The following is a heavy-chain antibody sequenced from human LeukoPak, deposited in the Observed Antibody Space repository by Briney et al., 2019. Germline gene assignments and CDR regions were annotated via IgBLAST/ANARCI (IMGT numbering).Heavy chain of an antibody. CDR1: GYRFTNYW. CDR2: IYPGDSDT. D-gene: IGHD1-1*01. J-gene: IGHJ4*02. CDR3: ARRTTETKWFAY. V-gene: IGHV5-51*01. Sequence: VESPKISCKGSGYRFTNYWIGWVRQMPGKGLEWMGIIYPGDSDTRYSPSFQGKVTISVDKSISTAHLQWSSLKASDTAMYYCARRTTETKWFAYAGQGTLVTVSS.